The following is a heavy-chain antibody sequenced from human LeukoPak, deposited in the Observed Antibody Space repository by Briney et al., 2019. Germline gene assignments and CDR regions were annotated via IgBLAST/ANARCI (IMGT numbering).Heavy chain of an antibody. CDR1: GFTFSSYG. V-gene: IGHV3-30*18. Sequence: GRSLRLSCAASGFTFSSYGMHWVRQAPGKGLEWVAVISYDGSNKYYADSVKGRFTISRDISKNTLYLQMDSLRAEDTAVYYCAKSRDGYHHGLLWGQGTLVTVSS. CDR3: AKSRDGYHHGLL. D-gene: IGHD5-24*01. J-gene: IGHJ1*01. CDR2: ISYDGSNK.